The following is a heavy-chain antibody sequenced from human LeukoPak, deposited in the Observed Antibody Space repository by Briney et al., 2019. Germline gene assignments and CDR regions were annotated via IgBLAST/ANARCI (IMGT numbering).Heavy chain of an antibody. V-gene: IGHV4-59*01. CDR1: GGSITNYY. CDR2: IYYNGST. D-gene: IGHD6-25*01. CDR3: ARAVAAYYYYMDV. Sequence: SETLSLTCTVSGGSITNYYWSWIRQPPGKGLEWIGYIYYNGSTNYNPSLKSRVTISVDTSTNQFSLKLSSVTAADTAVYYCARAVAAYYYYMDVWGKGTTVTISS. J-gene: IGHJ6*03.